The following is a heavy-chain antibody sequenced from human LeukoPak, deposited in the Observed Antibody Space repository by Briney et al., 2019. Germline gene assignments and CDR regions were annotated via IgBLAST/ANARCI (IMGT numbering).Heavy chain of an antibody. CDR1: GGSISSYY. CDR3: ARYGGSGWVIDN. D-gene: IGHD6-19*01. V-gene: IGHV4-59*08. CDR2: IYYTGAT. J-gene: IGHJ4*02. Sequence: SETLSLTCTVSGGSISSYYWTWIRQPPGKGLEWIGYIYYTGATSYNPSLKSRVTISVDTSKKQFSLKLTSVAAADTAVYYCARYGGSGWVIDNWGQGTLVTVSS.